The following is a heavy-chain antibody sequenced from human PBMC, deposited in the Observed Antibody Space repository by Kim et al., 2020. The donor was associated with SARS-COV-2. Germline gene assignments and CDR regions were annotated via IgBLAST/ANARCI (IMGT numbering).Heavy chain of an antibody. CDR3: ARADFWSGYYFDY. V-gene: IGHV3-11*01. D-gene: IGHD3-3*01. Sequence: YADSVKGRFTMSRDNAKNTLYLQMNSLRAEDTAVYYCARADFWSGYYFDYWGQGTLVTVSS. J-gene: IGHJ4*02.